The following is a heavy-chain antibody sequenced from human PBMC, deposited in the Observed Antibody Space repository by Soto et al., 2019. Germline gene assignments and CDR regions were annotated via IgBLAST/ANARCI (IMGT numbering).Heavy chain of an antibody. CDR2: ISSSSSTI. Sequence: EVQLVESGGGLVQPGGSLRLSCAASGFTFSSYSMNWVRQAPGKGLEWVSYISSSSSTIYYADSVKGRFTISRDNAKNSLYPQKNSLVAEETAVYYCASQSSAWLRFASWGQGTLVTVSS. D-gene: IGHD5-12*01. CDR3: ASQSSAWLRFAS. V-gene: IGHV3-48*01. J-gene: IGHJ4*02. CDR1: GFTFSSYS.